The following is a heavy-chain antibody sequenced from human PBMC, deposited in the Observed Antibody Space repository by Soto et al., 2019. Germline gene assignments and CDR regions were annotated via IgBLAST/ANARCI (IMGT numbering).Heavy chain of an antibody. CDR1: GDSVSRNSVA. CDR2: TYYRSKWYS. D-gene: IGHD4-17*01. CDR3: ARDSPGYGDYVLFDY. J-gene: IGHJ4*02. V-gene: IGHV6-1*01. Sequence: PSQTLSLTCVISGDSVSRNSVAWNWIRQSPSRGLEWLGRTYYRSKWYSDYAVSVKSRITIHADTSKNQFSLQLNSVTPEDTAVYYCARDSPGYGDYVLFDYWGQGTLVTVS.